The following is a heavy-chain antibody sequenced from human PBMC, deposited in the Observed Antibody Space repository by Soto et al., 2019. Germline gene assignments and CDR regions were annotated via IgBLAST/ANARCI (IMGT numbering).Heavy chain of an antibody. CDR3: AMTVITLFNWLDP. D-gene: IGHD4-4*01. Sequence: PSGTLSLTCTVSGGSISGYYWSWIRQSPEKGLEGIGHVYYSGGTKYNPSLKSRVTISVDTSKNQFSLNLRSVTAADTAVYYCAMTVITLFNWLDPWGHGSLVTV. CDR1: GGSISGYY. CDR2: VYYSGGT. V-gene: IGHV4-59*08. J-gene: IGHJ5*02.